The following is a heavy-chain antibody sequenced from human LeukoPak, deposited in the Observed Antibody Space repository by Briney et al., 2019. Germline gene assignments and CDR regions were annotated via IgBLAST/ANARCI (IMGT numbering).Heavy chain of an antibody. CDR3: ARGPAAGIDTGHYDY. V-gene: IGHV4-59*01. J-gene: IGHJ4*02. Sequence: SETLSLTCTVSGGSISSYYWSWIRQPPGKGLEWIGYIYYSGSTNYNPSLKSRVTISVDTSKNQFSLKLTSVTAADTAVYYCARGPAAGIDTGHYDYWGQGTLVTVSS. CDR1: GGSISSYY. CDR2: IYYSGST. D-gene: IGHD6-13*01.